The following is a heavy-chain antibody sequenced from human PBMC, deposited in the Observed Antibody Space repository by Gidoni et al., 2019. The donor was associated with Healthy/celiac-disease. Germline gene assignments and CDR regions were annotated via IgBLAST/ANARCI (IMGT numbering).Heavy chain of an antibody. Sequence: QVQLVESGGGVVQPGRSLRLSCAASGFTFSRYGMHWVRQAPGKGLEWVAVIWYDGSNKYYADSVKGRFTISRDNSKNTLYLQMNSLRAEDTAVYYCARDASPVLRYFDWLYPGGMDVWGQGTTVTVSS. CDR3: ARDASPVLRYFDWLYPGGMDV. CDR2: IWYDGSNK. J-gene: IGHJ6*02. CDR1: GFTFSRYG. V-gene: IGHV3-33*01. D-gene: IGHD3-9*01.